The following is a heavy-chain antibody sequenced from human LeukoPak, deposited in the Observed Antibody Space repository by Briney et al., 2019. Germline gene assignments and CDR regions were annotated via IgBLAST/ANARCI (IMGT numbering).Heavy chain of an antibody. Sequence: SETLSLTCAVYGGSFSGYYWSWIRQPPGKGLEWIGEINHSGSTNYNASLKSRVTISVDTSKNQFSLRLSSVTAADTAVYYYAPRGDIEHSYGYGKWFDPWGQGTRVTVSS. D-gene: IGHD5-18*01. V-gene: IGHV4-34*01. CDR2: INHSGST. J-gene: IGHJ5*02. CDR1: GGSFSGYY. CDR3: APRGDIEHSYGYGKWFDP.